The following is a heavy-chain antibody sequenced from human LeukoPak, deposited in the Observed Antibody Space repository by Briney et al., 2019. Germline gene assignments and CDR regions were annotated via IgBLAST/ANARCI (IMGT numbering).Heavy chain of an antibody. CDR2: LSACGSNT. CDR1: GFTFSTYA. Sequence: GGSLRLSCAASGFTFSTYAMTWLRQAPGKGLEWVSALSACGSNTYYADSVKGRFTISRDNSKNMLYLQMNSLRAEDTAVYYCARLEYQLPHYGMDVWGQGTTVTVSS. J-gene: IGHJ6*02. D-gene: IGHD2-2*01. CDR3: ARLEYQLPHYGMDV. V-gene: IGHV3-23*01.